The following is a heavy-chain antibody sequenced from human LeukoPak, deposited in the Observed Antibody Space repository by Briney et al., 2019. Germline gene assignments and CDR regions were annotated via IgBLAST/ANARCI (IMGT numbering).Heavy chain of an antibody. CDR2: INHSGST. Sequence: SETLSLTCAVYGGSFSGYYWSWIRQPPGKGLEWIGEINHSGSTNYNPSLKSRVTISVDTSKNQFSLKLSSVTAADTAVYYCARLDYVWGSYRAGRNWYFDLWGRGTLVTVSS. J-gene: IGHJ2*01. CDR1: GGSFSGYY. CDR3: ARLDYVWGSYRAGRNWYFDL. D-gene: IGHD3-16*02. V-gene: IGHV4-34*01.